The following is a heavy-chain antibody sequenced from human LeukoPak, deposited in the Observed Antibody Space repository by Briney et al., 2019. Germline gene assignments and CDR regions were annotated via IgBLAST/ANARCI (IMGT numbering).Heavy chain of an antibody. D-gene: IGHD3-22*01. CDR3: ASETITMIEAEVGAFDI. CDR1: GFTVSSNY. CDR2: IYSGGST. V-gene: IGHV3-53*01. J-gene: IGHJ3*02. Sequence: PGGSLRLSCAASGFTVSSNYKSWVRQAPGKGLEWVSVIYSGGSTYYADSVKGRFTISRDNSKNTLYLQMNSLRAEDTAVYYCASETITMIEAEVGAFDIWGQGTMVTVSS.